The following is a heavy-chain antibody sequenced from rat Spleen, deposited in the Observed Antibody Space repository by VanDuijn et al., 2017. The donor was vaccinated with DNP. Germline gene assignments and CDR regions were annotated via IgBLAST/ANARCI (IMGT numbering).Heavy chain of an antibody. CDR3: ATPAHYGYKGDY. CDR2: IIYDNDRT. J-gene: IGHJ2*01. V-gene: IGHV5-46*01. CDR1: GFTFSSFP. Sequence: EVQLVESGGGLVQPGRSMKLSCAASGFTFSSFPMAWVRQAPTKGLEWVAIIIYDNDRTYYRDSVKGRFTISRDNAKSTLYLQMDGLRSEDTATYYCATPAHYGYKGDYWGQGVLVTVSS. D-gene: IGHD1-6*01.